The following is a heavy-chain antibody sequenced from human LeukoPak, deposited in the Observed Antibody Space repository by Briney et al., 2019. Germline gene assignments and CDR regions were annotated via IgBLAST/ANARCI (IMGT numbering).Heavy chain of an antibody. Sequence: GGSLRLSCAASGFTFDDYAMHWVRQAPGKGLEWVSGISWNSGSIGYADSVKGRFTISRDNAKNSLYLQMNSLRAEDTALYYCAKDSGHYYDSSGYLFDYWGQGTLVTVSS. V-gene: IGHV3-9*01. CDR1: GFTFDDYA. CDR3: AKDSGHYYDSSGYLFDY. J-gene: IGHJ4*02. CDR2: ISWNSGSI. D-gene: IGHD3-22*01.